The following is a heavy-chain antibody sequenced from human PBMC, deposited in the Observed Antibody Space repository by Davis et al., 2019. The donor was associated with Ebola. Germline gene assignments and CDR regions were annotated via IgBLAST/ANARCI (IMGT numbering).Heavy chain of an antibody. J-gene: IGHJ6*02. V-gene: IGHV3-30*04. CDR2: TSFGGSNK. CDR3: ARDGIAIFYYYGMDV. Sequence: PGGSLRLSCAASGFTFSDYGLHWVRQVPGKGLEWVAVTSFGGSNKFYADYVRGRFTISVDRSKNTVYLQMNSLVAEDTAVYHCARDGIAIFYYYGMDVWGQGTTVTVSS. D-gene: IGHD6-13*01. CDR1: GFTFSDYG.